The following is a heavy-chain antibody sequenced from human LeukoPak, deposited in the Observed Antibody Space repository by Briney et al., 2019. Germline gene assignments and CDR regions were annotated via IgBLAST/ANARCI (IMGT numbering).Heavy chain of an antibody. CDR2: IYYSGST. D-gene: IGHD2-15*01. Sequence: PGGSLRLSCAASGFTFSSYWVHWVRQAPGKGLEWIGSIYYSGSTYYNPSLKSRVTISVDTSKNQFSLKLSSVTAADTAVYYCARRRGGTNWFDPWGQGTLVTVSS. J-gene: IGHJ5*02. CDR3: ARRRGGTNWFDP. CDR1: GFTFSSYW. V-gene: IGHV4-39*01.